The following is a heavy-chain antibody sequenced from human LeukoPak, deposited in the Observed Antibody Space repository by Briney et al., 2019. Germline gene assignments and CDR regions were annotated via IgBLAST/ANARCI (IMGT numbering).Heavy chain of an antibody. Sequence: SVKVSCKASGGTFSSYAISWVRQAPGQGLEWMGGIIPIFGTANYAQKFQGRVTITTDESTSTAYMELSSLRSEDTAVYYCARGQRYYYDSSGPAYYFDYWGQGTLVTVSS. D-gene: IGHD3-22*01. J-gene: IGHJ4*02. V-gene: IGHV1-69*05. CDR2: IIPIFGTA. CDR1: GGTFSSYA. CDR3: ARGQRYYYDSSGPAYYFDY.